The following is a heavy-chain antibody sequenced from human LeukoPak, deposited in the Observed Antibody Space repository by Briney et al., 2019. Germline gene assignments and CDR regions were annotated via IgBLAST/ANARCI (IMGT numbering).Heavy chain of an antibody. D-gene: IGHD1-26*01. CDR2: IYYSGST. CDR1: GGSISSSSYY. Sequence: PSETLSLTCTVSGGSISSSSYYWGWIRQPPGKGLEWIGSIYYSGSTYYNPSLKSRVTISVDTSKNQFSLKLSSVTAADTAVYYCARQGAMGATDDAFDIWGQGTMVTVSS. CDR3: ARQGAMGATDDAFDI. J-gene: IGHJ3*02. V-gene: IGHV4-39*01.